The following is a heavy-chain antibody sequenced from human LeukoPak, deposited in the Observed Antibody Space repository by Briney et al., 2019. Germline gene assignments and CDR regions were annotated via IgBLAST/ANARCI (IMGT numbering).Heavy chain of an antibody. J-gene: IGHJ4*02. CDR2: ISGSGGST. D-gene: IGHD3-22*01. CDR1: GFTFSSYA. Sequence: GGSLRLSCAASGFTFSSYAMSWVRQAPGKGLEWVSAISGSGGSTYYADSVKGRFTISRDNSKNTLYLQMNSLRAEDTAVYYCAKGGTYYYDSSRAGLDYWAREPWSPSPQ. V-gene: IGHV3-23*01. CDR3: AKGGTYYYDSSRAGLDY.